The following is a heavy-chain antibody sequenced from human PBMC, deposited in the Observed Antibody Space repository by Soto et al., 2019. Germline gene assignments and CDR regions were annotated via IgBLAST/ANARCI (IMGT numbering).Heavy chain of an antibody. D-gene: IGHD1-26*01. CDR1: GGSISSGDYY. CDR3: ARDRNWSGSSRGGVAYYYYGMDV. J-gene: IGHJ6*02. V-gene: IGHV4-30-4*01. CDR2: IYYSGST. Sequence: SETLSLTCTVSGGSISSGDYYWSWIRQPPGKGLEWIGYIYYSGSTYYNPSLKSRVTISVDTSKNQFSLKLSSVTAADTAVYYCARDRNWSGSSRGGVAYYYYGMDVWGQGTTVTVSS.